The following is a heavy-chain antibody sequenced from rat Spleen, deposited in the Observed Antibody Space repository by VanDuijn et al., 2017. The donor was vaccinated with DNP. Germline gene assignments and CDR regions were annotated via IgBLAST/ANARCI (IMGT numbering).Heavy chain of an antibody. D-gene: IGHD1-1*01. Sequence: EVQLVESGGGLVQPGRSMKLSCAASGFTFSNFGMTWVRQAPAKGLEWVATISGSGGSTYYRDSVKGRFTNSRDNAQSTLDLQMNSLRSEDTATYYCIRRTVVTGAMDAWGQGTAVAVSS. V-gene: IGHV5-46*01. J-gene: IGHJ4*01. CDR3: IRRTVVTGAMDA. CDR1: GFTFSNFG. CDR2: ISGSGGST.